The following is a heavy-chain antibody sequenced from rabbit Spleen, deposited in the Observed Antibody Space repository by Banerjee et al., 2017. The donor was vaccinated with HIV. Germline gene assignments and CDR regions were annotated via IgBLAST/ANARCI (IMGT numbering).Heavy chain of an antibody. V-gene: IGHV1S40*01. CDR2: IDSGSSGFT. D-gene: IGHD1-1*01. Sequence: QSLEESGGDLVKPGASLTITCTASGVSFSSSSYMCWVRQAPGKGLEWIACIDSGSSGFTYFATWAKGRFTISKSSSTTVTLQMTSLTAADTATYFCARDLVGVIGCNFYLWGPGTLVTVS. CDR1: GVSFSSSSY. CDR3: ARDLVGVIGCNFYL. J-gene: IGHJ4*01.